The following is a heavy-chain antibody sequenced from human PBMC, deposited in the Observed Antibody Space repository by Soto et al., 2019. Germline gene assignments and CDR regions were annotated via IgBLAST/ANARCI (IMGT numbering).Heavy chain of an antibody. CDR2: ISAYNANA. Sequence: QIQLLQSGAEVKKPGASVKVTCKASGYTFRNFGISWVRQAPGQGLEWMGWISAYNANANYAQKFQGRLTMTADTSTSTAYMELRSLRSDDTAVYYGARENSYFDYWSQGTLVTVSS. J-gene: IGHJ4*02. V-gene: IGHV1-18*01. CDR1: GYTFRNFG. CDR3: ARENSYFDY.